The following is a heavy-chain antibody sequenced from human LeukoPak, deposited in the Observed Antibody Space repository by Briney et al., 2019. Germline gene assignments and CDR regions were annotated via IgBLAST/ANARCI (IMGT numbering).Heavy chain of an antibody. CDR2: IYYSEST. J-gene: IGHJ4*02. CDR3: ARAGIGYSGYEDY. V-gene: IGHV4-31*02. D-gene: IGHD5-12*01. Sequence: KGRKWIGYIYYSESTSYNPSLKSRVTISVDTSKNQFSLKLSSVTAADTAVYYCARAGIGYSGYEDYWGQGTLVTVSS.